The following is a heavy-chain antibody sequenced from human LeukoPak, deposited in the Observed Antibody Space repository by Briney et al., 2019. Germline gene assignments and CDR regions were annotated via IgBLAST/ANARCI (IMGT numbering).Heavy chain of an antibody. V-gene: IGHV4-34*01. J-gene: IGHJ6*02. CDR2: INHSGST. CDR1: GGSFSGYY. CDR3: ARLPYYGMDV. Sequence: PSETLSLTCAVYGGSFSGYYWSWIRQPPGKGLEWIGEINHSGSTNYNPSLKSRVTISVDTSKNQFSLKLSSVTAADTAVYYCARLPYYGMDVWGQGTTVTVSS.